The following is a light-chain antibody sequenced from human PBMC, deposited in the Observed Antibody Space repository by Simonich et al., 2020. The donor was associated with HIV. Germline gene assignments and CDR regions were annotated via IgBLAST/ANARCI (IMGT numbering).Light chain of an antibody. Sequence: QSVLTQPPSVSGAPGQRVTISRTGSSTKIGAGYDVHWYQQLPGTAPKLLIYHNANRPSGIPNRFSGSKFGTSASLAISGLQAEDEADYYCQSYDSSLSGSRVFGGGTKLTVL. CDR2: HNA. CDR1: STKIGAGYD. J-gene: IGLJ3*02. CDR3: QSYDSSLSGSRV. V-gene: IGLV1-40*01.